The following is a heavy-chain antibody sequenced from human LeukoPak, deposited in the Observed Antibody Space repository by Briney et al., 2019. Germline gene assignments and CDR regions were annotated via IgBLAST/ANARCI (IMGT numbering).Heavy chain of an antibody. CDR1: GYTFTSYG. CDR3: ARNVQLWLFDYYYYGMDV. D-gene: IGHD5-18*01. CDR2: ISAYNGNT. V-gene: IGHV1-18*01. J-gene: IGHJ6*02. Sequence: GASVKVSCKASGYTFTSYGISWVRQAPGQGLEWMGWISAYNGNTNYAQKLQGRVTMTTDTSTSTAYMELRSLRSDDTAVYYCARNVQLWLFDYYYYGMDVWGQGTTVTVSS.